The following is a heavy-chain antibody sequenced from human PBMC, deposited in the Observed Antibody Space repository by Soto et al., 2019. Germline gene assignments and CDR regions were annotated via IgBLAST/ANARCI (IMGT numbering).Heavy chain of an antibody. V-gene: IGHV5-51*01. CDR3: ARPVTGDYFDY. D-gene: IGHD2-21*02. CDR2: IDPGDSDT. CDR1: GYSFTSYL. Sequence: PGESLKISCKGSGYSFTSYLVGWVRQRPGKGLEWMGSIDPGDSDTRYSPSFQGQVTISADKSISTAYLQWSSLRASDTAMYYCARPVTGDYFDYWGQGTLVTVSS. J-gene: IGHJ4*02.